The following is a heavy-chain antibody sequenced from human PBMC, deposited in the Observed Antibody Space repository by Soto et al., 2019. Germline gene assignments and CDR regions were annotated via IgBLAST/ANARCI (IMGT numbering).Heavy chain of an antibody. Sequence: SETLSLTCTVSGGSISSGGYYWSWIRQHPGKGLEWIGYIYYSGSTYYNPSLKSRVTISVDTSKNQFSLKLSSVTTADTAVYYCARDSIDRGSGSPYWGQGTLVTVSS. V-gene: IGHV4-31*03. D-gene: IGHD3-10*01. J-gene: IGHJ4*02. CDR1: GGSISSGGYY. CDR3: ARDSIDRGSGSPY. CDR2: IYYSGST.